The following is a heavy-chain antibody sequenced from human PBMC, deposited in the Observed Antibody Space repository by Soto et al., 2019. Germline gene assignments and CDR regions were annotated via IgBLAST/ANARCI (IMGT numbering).Heavy chain of an antibody. V-gene: IGHV3-23*01. Sequence: GGSLRLSCAASGFTFNNYALSWVRQPPGKGLEWISTISDSGSTYYADSVKGRFIISRDNSRSTVYLQVYSLGAEDTALYFCARVSYHGSCTRSSCLYYFDHWGQGTRVSV. CDR3: ARVSYHGSCTRSSCLYYFDH. J-gene: IGHJ4*02. D-gene: IGHD2-2*03. CDR2: ISDSGST. CDR1: GFTFNNYA.